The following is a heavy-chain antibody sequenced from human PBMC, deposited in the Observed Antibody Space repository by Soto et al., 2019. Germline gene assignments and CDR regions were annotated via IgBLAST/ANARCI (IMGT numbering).Heavy chain of an antibody. J-gene: IGHJ4*02. CDR2: ISYSGST. D-gene: IGHD3-16*02. V-gene: IGHV4-30-4*01. CDR3: AREYEYVWGNYRYFGH. CDR1: GGSITSADYF. Sequence: SETLSLTCTVSGGSITSADYFWSWIRQPPGKGLEYIGYISYSGSTYYNPSLRSRVTISVDRSKNQFSLKLSSVTAADTAVYYCAREYEYVWGNYRYFGHWGQGTLVTVSS.